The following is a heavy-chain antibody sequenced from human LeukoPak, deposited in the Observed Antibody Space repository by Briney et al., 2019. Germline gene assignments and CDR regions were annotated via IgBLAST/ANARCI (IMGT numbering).Heavy chain of an antibody. CDR2: ISGNGDYT. D-gene: IGHD6-13*01. V-gene: IGHV3-23*01. Sequence: GGSLRLSCAASGFTFSSYAMSWVRQAPGKGLEWGSAISGNGDYTYYADSVKGRVTISRENFKNTLYLQMNSLTADDTAVYSCAKRGIAAAASFDYWGQGTLVSVSS. J-gene: IGHJ4*02. CDR1: GFTFSSYA. CDR3: AKRGIAAAASFDY.